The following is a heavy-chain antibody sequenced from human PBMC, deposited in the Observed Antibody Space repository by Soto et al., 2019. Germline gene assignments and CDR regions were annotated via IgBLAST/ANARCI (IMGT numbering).Heavy chain of an antibody. Sequence: EVQLVESGGGLGQPGRSLRLSYAASGFTFDDYAMHWVRQAPGKGLEWVSGISWNSGSIGYADSVNGRFTISRDNAKNSLYLQMNGLRADDMALYYCEKDRGAIAAVGIGFDYCGQGTLVTVSS. CDR1: GFTFDDYA. D-gene: IGHD6-13*01. CDR3: EKDRGAIAAVGIGFDY. J-gene: IGHJ4*02. V-gene: IGHV3-9*03. CDR2: ISWNSGSI.